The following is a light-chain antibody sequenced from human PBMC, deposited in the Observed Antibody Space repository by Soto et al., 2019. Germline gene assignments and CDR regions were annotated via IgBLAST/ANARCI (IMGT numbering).Light chain of an antibody. CDR2: AAS. V-gene: IGKV3-11*01. CDR3: QWRSDWPPRLT. J-gene: IGKJ4*01. Sequence: EVVLTQSPATLSLSPGERATLSCRASESIGNYLAWYQQKLGQAPNLLIYAASHRAIGIPGRFSGDGSGTDFTLTISSLELEDFAVYYYQWRSDWPPRLTFGGGTKVEIK. CDR1: ESIGNY.